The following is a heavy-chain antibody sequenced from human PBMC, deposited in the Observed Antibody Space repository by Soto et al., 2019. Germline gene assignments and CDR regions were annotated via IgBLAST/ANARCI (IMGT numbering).Heavy chain of an antibody. D-gene: IGHD5-12*01. J-gene: IGHJ4*02. CDR2: IYYSGST. CDR3: ARHFSGYDSFDDY. Sequence: PSETLSLTCTVSGGSISSSSYYWGWIRQPPGKGLEWIGSIYYSGSTYYNPSLKSRVTISVDTSKNQFSLKLSSVTAADTAVYYFARHFSGYDSFDDYWGQGTLVTVSS. V-gene: IGHV4-39*01. CDR1: GGSISSSSYY.